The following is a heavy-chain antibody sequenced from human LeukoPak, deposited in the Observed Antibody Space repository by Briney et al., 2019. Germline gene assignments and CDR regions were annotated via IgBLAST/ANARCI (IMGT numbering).Heavy chain of an antibody. J-gene: IGHJ4*02. CDR3: ARVALFRRDFDY. CDR1: GFTLSNHW. Sequence: GGSLRLSCVVSGFTLSNHWMGWVRQTPWKGLEWVANIKQDGSEKYYVDSVKGRFTMSEDNAKNSLYLQMNSLRAEDTAVYYCARVALFRRDFDYWGQGTLVTVSS. CDR2: IKQDGSEK. V-gene: IGHV3-7*01.